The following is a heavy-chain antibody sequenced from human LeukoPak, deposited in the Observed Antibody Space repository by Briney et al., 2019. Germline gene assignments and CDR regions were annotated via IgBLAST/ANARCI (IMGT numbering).Heavy chain of an antibody. Sequence: SETLSLTCIVSGGSISSYHWSWIRQPPGKGLEWIGYIYYSGSTNYNPSLKSRVTISVDTSKNQFSLKLSSVTAADTAVYYCARTGVIRGVLNWFDPWGQGTLATVSS. D-gene: IGHD3-10*01. J-gene: IGHJ5*02. V-gene: IGHV4-59*01. CDR3: ARTGVIRGVLNWFDP. CDR1: GGSISSYH. CDR2: IYYSGST.